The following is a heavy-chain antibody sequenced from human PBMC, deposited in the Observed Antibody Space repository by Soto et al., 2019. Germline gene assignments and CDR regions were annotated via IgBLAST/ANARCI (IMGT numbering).Heavy chain of an antibody. Sequence: EVQLVESGGGLVKPGGSLRLSCAVSGFTMSSYSMSWVRHAPGQGLEWVSSISSSGTYIYYADSVKGRFTISRDNAKNSLYLQMNSLRAEDTAVYYCARDSGGRYYKNNWFDPWGQGSLVTVSS. CDR2: ISSSGTYI. CDR1: GFTMSSYS. CDR3: ARDSGGRYYKNNWFDP. J-gene: IGHJ5*02. D-gene: IGHD1-26*01. V-gene: IGHV3-21*02.